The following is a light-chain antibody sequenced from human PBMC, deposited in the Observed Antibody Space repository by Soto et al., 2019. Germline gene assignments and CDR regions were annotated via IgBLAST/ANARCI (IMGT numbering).Light chain of an antibody. J-gene: IGLJ3*02. CDR3: SSFTSSSTQV. V-gene: IGLV2-14*01. Sequence: QSALTQPASVSGSLGQSITISCTGTSSDVGGYDYVSWYRQHPGKVPKLIIYEVNKRPSGVSNRFSGSKSANTASLTISGLQADDEADYHCSSFTSSSTQVFGGGTKVTVL. CDR1: SSDVGGYDY. CDR2: EVN.